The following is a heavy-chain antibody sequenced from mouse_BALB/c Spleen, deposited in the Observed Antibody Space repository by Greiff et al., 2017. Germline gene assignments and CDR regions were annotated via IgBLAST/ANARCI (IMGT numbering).Heavy chain of an antibody. CDR3: AREPSSRYYYAMDY. V-gene: IGHV2-6-7*01. Sequence: VQLVESGPGLVAPSQSLSITCTVSGFSLTGYGVNWVRQPPGKGLEWLGMIWGDGSTDYNSALKSRLSISKDNSKSQVFLKMNSLQTDDTARYYCAREPSSRYYYAMDYWGQGTSVTVSS. CDR2: IWGDGST. J-gene: IGHJ4*01. CDR1: GFSLTGYG. D-gene: IGHD1-1*01.